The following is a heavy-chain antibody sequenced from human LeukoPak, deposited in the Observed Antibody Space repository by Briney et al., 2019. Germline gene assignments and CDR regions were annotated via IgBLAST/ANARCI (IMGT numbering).Heavy chain of an antibody. V-gene: IGHV1-69*05. D-gene: IGHD3-16*01. CDR1: GCTFSSYA. CDR3: ARVNALRYYFDY. J-gene: IGHJ4*02. CDR2: IIPIFGTA. Sequence: SVKVSCKASGCTFSSYAISWVRQAPGQGLEWMGGIIPIFGTANYAQKFQGRVTITTDESTSTAYMELSSLRSEDTAVYYCARVNALRYYFDYWGQGTLVTVSS.